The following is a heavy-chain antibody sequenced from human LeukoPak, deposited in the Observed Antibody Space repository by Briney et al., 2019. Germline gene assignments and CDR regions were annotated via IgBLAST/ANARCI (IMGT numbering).Heavy chain of an antibody. V-gene: IGHV3-23*01. J-gene: IGHJ4*02. Sequence: GGSLRLSCAASGFTLRSYDMSWVRQAPGKGLEWVAATSGSGGNTYYADLVKGRSTISRDNSKNTLYLQMNSLRAEDTAVYYCAKEYSGYDFDYWGQGTLVTVSS. CDR3: AKEYSGYDFDY. CDR1: GFTLRSYD. CDR2: TSGSGGNT. D-gene: IGHD5-12*01.